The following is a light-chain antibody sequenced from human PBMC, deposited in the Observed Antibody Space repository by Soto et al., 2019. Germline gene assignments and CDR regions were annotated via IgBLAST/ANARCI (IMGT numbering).Light chain of an antibody. CDR3: QQYANSPIT. V-gene: IGKV3-20*01. J-gene: IGKJ5*01. CDR1: QPVSSNF. Sequence: ELVLTQSPGTLSLSPGESAALSCRASQPVSSNFLAWYQQKPGQAPRLLIYGVSSRASGILDRFFGSGSGTDFTLTINRLEPEDFAVYYCQQYANSPITFGQGTRLEIK. CDR2: GVS.